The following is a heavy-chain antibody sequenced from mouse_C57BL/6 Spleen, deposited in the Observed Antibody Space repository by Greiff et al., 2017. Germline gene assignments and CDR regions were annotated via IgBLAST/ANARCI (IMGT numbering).Heavy chain of an antibody. CDR1: GYSITSGYY. Sequence: EVQLQESGPGLVKPSQSLSLTCSVTGYSITSGYYWNWIRQFPGNKLEWMGYISYDGSNNYNPSLKNRISITRDTSKNQFFLKLNSVTTEDTATYYCARDGDYVNYAMDYWGQGTSVTVSS. V-gene: IGHV3-6*01. J-gene: IGHJ4*01. CDR3: ARDGDYVNYAMDY. D-gene: IGHD2-4*01. CDR2: ISYDGSN.